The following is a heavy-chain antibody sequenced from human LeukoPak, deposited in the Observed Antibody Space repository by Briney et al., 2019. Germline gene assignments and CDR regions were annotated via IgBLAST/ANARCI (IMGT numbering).Heavy chain of an antibody. Sequence: ASVKVSCKASGYTFTSYGISWVRQAPGQGLEWMGWTSAYNGNTNYAQKLQGRVTMTTDTSTSTAYMELRSLRAEDTAVYYCAKVARVVPAAIGGLYYYYYMDVWGKGTTVTVSS. CDR2: TSAYNGNT. J-gene: IGHJ6*03. CDR3: AKVARVVPAAIGGLYYYYYMDV. V-gene: IGHV1-18*01. D-gene: IGHD2-2*01. CDR1: GYTFTSYG.